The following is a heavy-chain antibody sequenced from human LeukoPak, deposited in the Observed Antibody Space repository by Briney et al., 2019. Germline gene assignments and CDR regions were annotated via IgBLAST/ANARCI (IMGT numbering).Heavy chain of an antibody. V-gene: IGHV3-43*01. CDR1: GFTFDDYT. Sequence: GGSLRLSCAASGFTFDDYTMHWVRQAPGKGLEWVSLISWDGGSTYYADSVKGRFTISRDNTKNSLFLQMSGLRAEDTAVYFCASLVDNAGKLAVSSNAFDVWGQGTVVTVSS. D-gene: IGHD3-9*01. CDR3: ASLVDNAGKLAVSSNAFDV. CDR2: ISWDGGST. J-gene: IGHJ3*01.